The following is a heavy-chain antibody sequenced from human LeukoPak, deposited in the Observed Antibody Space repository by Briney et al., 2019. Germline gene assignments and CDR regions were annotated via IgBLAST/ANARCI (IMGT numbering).Heavy chain of an antibody. CDR1: GGSISSSSYY. D-gene: IGHD3-3*01. J-gene: IGHJ4*02. Sequence: SETLSLTCTVSGGSISSSSYYWGWIRQPPGRGLEWIGSIYYRGSTYYNPSLNRRVTIPVDTSKNQSSLKLSSVTAADTAVYYCSRVYYDFWKNYFDYWGQGTLVTVSS. V-gene: IGHV4-39*01. CDR2: IYYRGST. CDR3: SRVYYDFWKNYFDY.